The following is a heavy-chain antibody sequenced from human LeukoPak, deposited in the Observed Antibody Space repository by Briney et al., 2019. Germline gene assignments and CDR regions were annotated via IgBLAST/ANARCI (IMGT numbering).Heavy chain of an antibody. CDR1: GFTFSTYA. J-gene: IGHJ4*02. V-gene: IGHV3-23*01. CDR3: TTERVRYFDWFDY. D-gene: IGHD3-9*01. CDR2: MTGSGDRT. Sequence: TGGSLRLSCGASGFTFSTYAMSWVRQAPGRGLEWVSGMTGSGDRTHYADSVKGRFTISRDNSKNTLYLQMNSLKTEDTAVYYCTTERVRYFDWFDYWGQGTLVTVSS.